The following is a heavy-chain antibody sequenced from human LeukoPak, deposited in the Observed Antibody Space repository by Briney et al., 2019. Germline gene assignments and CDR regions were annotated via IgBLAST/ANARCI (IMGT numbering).Heavy chain of an antibody. Sequence: GGSLRLSCAASGFTFSSYAMHWVRQAPGKGLEWVAVISYDGSNKYYADSVKGRFTISRDNSKNTLYLQMNSLRAEDTAVYYCARSYSSSSFFGGPYDYWGQGTLVTVSS. D-gene: IGHD6-6*01. CDR3: ARSYSSSSFFGGPYDY. J-gene: IGHJ4*02. CDR1: GFTFSSYA. CDR2: ISYDGSNK. V-gene: IGHV3-30-3*01.